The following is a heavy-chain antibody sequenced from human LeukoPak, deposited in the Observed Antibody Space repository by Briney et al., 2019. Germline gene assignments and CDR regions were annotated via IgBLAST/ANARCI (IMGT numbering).Heavy chain of an antibody. D-gene: IGHD6-19*01. CDR3: ARDSGSGWYVGYYFDY. Sequence: PSETLSLTCTFSGGSISSYYWSWIRQPAGKGLEWIGRIHTSGSTNYNPSLKSRVTMSVDTSKNQFSLKLSSVTAADTAVYYCARDSGSGWYVGYYFDYWGQGTLVTVSS. J-gene: IGHJ4*02. V-gene: IGHV4-4*07. CDR1: GGSISSYY. CDR2: IHTSGST.